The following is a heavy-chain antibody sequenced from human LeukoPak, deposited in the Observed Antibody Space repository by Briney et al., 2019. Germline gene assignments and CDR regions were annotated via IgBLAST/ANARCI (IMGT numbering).Heavy chain of an antibody. V-gene: IGHV3-53*05. CDR1: GFTVSSNY. D-gene: IGHD3-22*01. Sequence: GGSLRLSCAASGFTVSSNYMSWVRQAPGKGLEWVSVIYSGGSTYYADSVKGRFTISRDNSKNTLYLQMNSLRAEDTAVYYCAKAPFPYDSSGYYYFQHWGQGTLVTVSS. J-gene: IGHJ1*01. CDR3: AKAPFPYDSSGYYYFQH. CDR2: IYSGGST.